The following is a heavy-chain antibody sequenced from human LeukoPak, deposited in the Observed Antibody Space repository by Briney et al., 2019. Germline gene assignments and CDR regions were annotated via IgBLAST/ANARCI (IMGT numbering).Heavy chain of an antibody. Sequence: SETLSLTCTVSGGSLSPYYWSWIRQSPGKGLEWIGYISYSGSTNSPPSLESRVTIIFNMSTPQFYLQLSSVTAADTAVYYCAGTDLGRGAFDIWGQGTMVTVSS. CDR2: ISYSGST. CDR1: GGSLSPYY. D-gene: IGHD3-10*01. J-gene: IGHJ3*02. V-gene: IGHV4-59*01. CDR3: AGTDLGRGAFDI.